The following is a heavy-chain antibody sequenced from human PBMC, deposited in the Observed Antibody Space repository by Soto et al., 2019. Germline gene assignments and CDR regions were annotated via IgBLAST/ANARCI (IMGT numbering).Heavy chain of an antibody. J-gene: IGHJ4*02. CDR3: ATSYGSGYRAFDF. D-gene: IGHD3-10*01. Sequence: QVQLVQSGAEVKKPGSSVKVSCKASGDTFSFYTIYWVRQAPGLGLEWMGRINPILTMSNYAQKFQGRLTIPADKSPSTAYMELSSLRSEDTAMYYCATSYGSGYRAFDFWGQGALVTVSS. CDR1: GDTFSFYT. V-gene: IGHV1-69*02. CDR2: INPILTMS.